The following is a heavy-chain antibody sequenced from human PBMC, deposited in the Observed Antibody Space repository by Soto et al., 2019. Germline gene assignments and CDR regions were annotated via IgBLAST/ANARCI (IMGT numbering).Heavy chain of an antibody. CDR1: GFTFSSYW. CDR2: INSDGSST. J-gene: IGHJ5*02. CDR3: ARARAIAAAGISWFDP. D-gene: IGHD6-13*01. V-gene: IGHV3-74*01. Sequence: PGGSLRLSCAASGFTFSSYWMHWVRQAPGKGLVWVSRINSDGSSTSYADSVKGRFTISRDNAKNTLYLQMNSLRAEDTAVYYCARARAIAAAGISWFDPWGQGNLVTVS.